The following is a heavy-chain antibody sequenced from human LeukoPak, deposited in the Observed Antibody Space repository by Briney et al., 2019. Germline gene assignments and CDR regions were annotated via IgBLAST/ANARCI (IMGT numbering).Heavy chain of an antibody. CDR2: IYYSGRT. J-gene: IGHJ3*02. V-gene: IGHV4-39*07. Sequence: SSETLSLTCTVSGGSISSSSYHWGWIRRPPGEGLEWIGTIYYSGRTYYNPSLKSRVTISVDTSKNQFSLKLSSVTAADTAVYYCARCCVIVDIVATIRARLGGNGFEIWGQGTMVTVSS. D-gene: IGHD5-12*01. CDR3: ARCCVIVDIVATIRARLGGNGFEI. CDR1: GGSISSSSYH.